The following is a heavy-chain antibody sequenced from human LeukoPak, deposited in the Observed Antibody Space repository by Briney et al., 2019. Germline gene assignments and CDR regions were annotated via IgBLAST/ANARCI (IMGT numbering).Heavy chain of an antibody. J-gene: IGHJ6*04. Sequence: AVKVSCKASGGTFSSYAISRVRQAPGQGLEWMGGLIPIFGTANYAQKFQGRVTITADESTSTAYMELSSLRSEDTAVYYCARGCYSCGYYYYGMDVWGKGTTVTVSS. V-gene: IGHV1-69*01. D-gene: IGHD5-18*01. CDR2: LIPIFGTA. CDR1: GGTFSSYA. CDR3: ARGCYSCGYYYYGMDV.